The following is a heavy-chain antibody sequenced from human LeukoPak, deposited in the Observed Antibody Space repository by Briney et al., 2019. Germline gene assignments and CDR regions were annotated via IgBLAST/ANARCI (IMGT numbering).Heavy chain of an antibody. CDR3: ARHSYGTFDY. D-gene: IGHD5-18*01. CDR2: IYYSGNT. V-gene: IGHV4-39*01. J-gene: IGHJ4*02. Sequence: PSETLSLTWTVSGDSINTKNYYWGWIRQPPGKGLEWIGSIYYSGNTYYNPSLKSRVTLSIDMSKDQFSLRLSYVTAADKAVYHCARHSYGTFDYWGQGTLVTVS. CDR1: GDSINTKNYY.